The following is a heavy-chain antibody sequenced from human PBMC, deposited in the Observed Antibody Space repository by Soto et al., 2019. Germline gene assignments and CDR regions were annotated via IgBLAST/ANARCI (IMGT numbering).Heavy chain of an antibody. CDR3: ARRLYYDSSGFEGGGMDV. V-gene: IGHV4-39*01. Sequence: SETLSLTCTVSGGSTSSSSYYWGWIRQPPGKGLEWIGSIYYSGSTYYNPSLKSRVTISVDTSKNQFSLKLSSVTAADTAVYYCARRLYYDSSGFEGGGMDVWGQGTTVTVSS. J-gene: IGHJ6*02. CDR2: IYYSGST. CDR1: GGSTSSSSYY. D-gene: IGHD3-22*01.